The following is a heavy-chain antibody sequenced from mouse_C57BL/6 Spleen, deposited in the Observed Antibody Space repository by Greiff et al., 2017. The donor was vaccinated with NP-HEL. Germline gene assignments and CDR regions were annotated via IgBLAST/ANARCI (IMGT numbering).Heavy chain of an antibody. CDR1: GYAFSSYW. J-gene: IGHJ3*01. D-gene: IGHD3-2*02. CDR2: IYPGDGDT. CDR3: ARAAQAGAWFAY. V-gene: IGHV1-80*01. Sequence: QVQLQQSGAELVKPGASVKISCKASGYAFSSYWMNWVKQRPGKGLEWIGQIYPGDGDTNYNGKFKGKATLTADKSSSTAYMQLSSLTSEDSAVYFCARAAQAGAWFAYWGQGTLVTVSA.